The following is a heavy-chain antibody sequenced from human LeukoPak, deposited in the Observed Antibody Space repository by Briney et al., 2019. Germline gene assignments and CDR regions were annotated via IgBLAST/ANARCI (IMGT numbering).Heavy chain of an antibody. CDR1: GYSISSGYY. CDR3: ARAGTTLSRMAFDI. J-gene: IGHJ3*02. Sequence: SETLSLTCTVSGYSISSGYYWGWIRQPPGKGLEWIGSIYHSGSTYYNPSLKSRVTISVDKSKNQFSLKLSSVTAADTAVYYCARAGTTLSRMAFDIWGQGTMVTVSS. V-gene: IGHV4-38-2*02. D-gene: IGHD1-7*01. CDR2: IYHSGST.